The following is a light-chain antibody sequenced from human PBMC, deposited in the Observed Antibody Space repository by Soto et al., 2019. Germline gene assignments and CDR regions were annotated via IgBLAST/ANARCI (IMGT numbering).Light chain of an antibody. Sequence: DFVMTQAPDSLAVSLGERATINCKSSQSVLYNSNNKNHLGWFQQKPGHPPKLLIYGASFRPSGVPDRSSGSGSGTEFTLTISSLHAEDVAVYYCQQYYSIPFTFGQGTKLEI. CDR3: QQYYSIPFT. J-gene: IGKJ2*01. V-gene: IGKV4-1*01. CDR2: GAS. CDR1: QSVLYNSNNKNH.